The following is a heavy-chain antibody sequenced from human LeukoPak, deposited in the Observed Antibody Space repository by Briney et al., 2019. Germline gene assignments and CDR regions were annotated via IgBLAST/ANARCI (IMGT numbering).Heavy chain of an antibody. CDR2: IIPIFGTA. Sequence: GASVKVSYKASGGTFSSCAISWVRQAPGQGLEWMGRIIPIFGTANYAQKFQGRVTITTDESTSTAYMELSSLRSEDTAVYYCARGRGHYDYVWGSYRPSYYYYYYMDVWGKGTTVTVSS. V-gene: IGHV1-69*05. D-gene: IGHD3-16*02. CDR3: ARGRGHYDYVWGSYRPSYYYYYYMDV. CDR1: GGTFSSCA. J-gene: IGHJ6*03.